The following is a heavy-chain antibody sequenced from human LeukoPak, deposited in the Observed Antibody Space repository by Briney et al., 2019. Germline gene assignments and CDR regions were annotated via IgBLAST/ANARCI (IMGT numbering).Heavy chain of an antibody. J-gene: IGHJ4*02. CDR2: TYCSGST. V-gene: IGHV4-59*08. Sequence: SETLSLTCTVSGGSISSYYWSWIRQPPGKGLEWIGYTYCSGSTNYNPSLKSRVTISVDTSKNQFSLKLSSVTAADTAVYYCARLNKYSGSYYTLDYWGQGTLVTVSS. D-gene: IGHD1-26*01. CDR3: ARLNKYSGSYYTLDY. CDR1: GGSISSYY.